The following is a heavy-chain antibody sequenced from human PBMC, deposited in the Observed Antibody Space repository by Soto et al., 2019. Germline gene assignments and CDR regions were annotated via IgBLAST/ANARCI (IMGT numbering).Heavy chain of an antibody. J-gene: IGHJ5*01. V-gene: IGHV4-61*08. CDR3: ARIPVDPYMTYWFAP. CDR1: GDSVTSGDYY. Sequence: PSETLSLTCTVSGDSVTSGDYYWSWIRQPPGKGLEWIGYIYYSGNTNYSPSLKSRVAISLDTSHNQFSLKLSSVTAADTAVYFCARIPVDPYMTYWFAPWGQGTLVTVSS. CDR2: IYYSGNT. D-gene: IGHD2-15*01.